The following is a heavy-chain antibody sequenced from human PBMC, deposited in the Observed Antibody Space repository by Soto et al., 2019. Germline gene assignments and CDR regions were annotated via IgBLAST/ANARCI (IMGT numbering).Heavy chain of an antibody. CDR2: INPSGGST. CDR3: ARCAGAIQLWFTIPHYYGMDV. CDR1: GYTFTSYY. J-gene: IGHJ6*02. Sequence: ASVKVSCKASGYTFTSYYMHWVRQAPGQGLEWMGIINPSGGSTSYAQKFQGRVTMTRDTSTSTVYMELSSLRSEDTAVYYCARCAGAIQLWFTIPHYYGMDVWGQGTTVTVSS. D-gene: IGHD5-18*01. V-gene: IGHV1-46*01.